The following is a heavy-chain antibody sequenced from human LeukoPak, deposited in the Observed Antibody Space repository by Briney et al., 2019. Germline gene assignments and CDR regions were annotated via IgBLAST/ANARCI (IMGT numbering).Heavy chain of an antibody. CDR1: DGSVSSSSYY. CDR2: MSYSGST. Sequence: SETLSLICTVSDGSVSSSSYYWGWIRQPPGKGLEWIGSMSYSGSTYYNPSLKSRVTISVDTSKNQFSLKLSSVTAADTAVYYCARGRIRWPFDYWGQGTLVTVSS. D-gene: IGHD4-23*01. V-gene: IGHV4-39*01. J-gene: IGHJ4*02. CDR3: ARGRIRWPFDY.